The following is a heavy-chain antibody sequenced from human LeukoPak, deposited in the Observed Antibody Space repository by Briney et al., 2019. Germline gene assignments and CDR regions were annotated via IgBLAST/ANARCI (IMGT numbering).Heavy chain of an antibody. Sequence: GGSLRLSCAASGFTFNTYWMNWHRQAPGKGLEWVGNINQDASEINYVDSVRGRFTISRDNAKNSLHLQMNSLRAEDTAVYYCATDRDNSDWQKRFDSWGQGTLVTVSS. D-gene: IGHD2-21*02. CDR1: GFTFNTYW. V-gene: IGHV3-7*01. CDR3: ATDRDNSDWQKRFDS. J-gene: IGHJ4*02. CDR2: INQDASEI.